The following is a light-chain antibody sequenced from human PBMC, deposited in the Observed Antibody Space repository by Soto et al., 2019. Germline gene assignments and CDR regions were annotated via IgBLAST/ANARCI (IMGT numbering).Light chain of an antibody. CDR2: DVS. V-gene: IGLV2-14*01. CDR3: SSYTSSSTLVV. J-gene: IGLJ2*01. CDR1: SSDVGGYNY. Sequence: QSVLTQPASVSGSPGQSITISCTGTSSDVGGYNYVSWYKQHPGKAPKLMIYDVSNRPSGVSNRFSGSKSGNTASLTISGLQAEDEADDYCSSYTSSSTLVVFGGGTKLTVL.